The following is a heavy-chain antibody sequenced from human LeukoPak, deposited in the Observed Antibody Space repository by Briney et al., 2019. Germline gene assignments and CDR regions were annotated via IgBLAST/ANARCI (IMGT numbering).Heavy chain of an antibody. CDR1: GFTFSSYG. CDR2: ISYDGSNK. CDR3: AKDTSTVTPYYFDY. J-gene: IGHJ4*02. V-gene: IGHV3-30*18. D-gene: IGHD4-17*01. Sequence: PGRSLRLSCAASGFTFSSYGMHWVRQAPGKGLERVAVISYDGSNKYYADSVKGRFTISRDNSKNTLYLQMNSLRAEDTAVYYCAKDTSTVTPYYFDYWGQGTLVTVS.